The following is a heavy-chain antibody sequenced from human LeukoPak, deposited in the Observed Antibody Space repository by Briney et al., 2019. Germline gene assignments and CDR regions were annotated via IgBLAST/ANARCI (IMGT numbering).Heavy chain of an antibody. CDR2: FRVNGRDT. CDR3: AKPGRTAAGLFDS. J-gene: IGHJ4*02. CDR1: GFTFKNYA. Sequence: GGSLRLSCAASGFTFKNYALSWVRQAPGKGLEWVSGFRVNGRDTYYADFVKGRFTIARDIAKNTLYLQMNSLRAEDTATYYCAKPGRTAAGLFDSWGQGTLVTVSS. D-gene: IGHD6-13*01. V-gene: IGHV3-23*01.